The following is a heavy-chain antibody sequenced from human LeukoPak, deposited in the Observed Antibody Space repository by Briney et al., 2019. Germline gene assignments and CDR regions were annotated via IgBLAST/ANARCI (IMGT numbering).Heavy chain of an antibody. D-gene: IGHD1-26*01. Sequence: ASVKVSCKASGGTFSSYAISWVRQAPGQGLEWMGGIIPIFGTANYAQKFRGRVTITADESTSTAYMELSSLRSEDTAVYYCARGYSGSSWTEDYWGQGTLVTVSS. J-gene: IGHJ4*02. V-gene: IGHV1-69*01. CDR2: IIPIFGTA. CDR3: ARGYSGSSWTEDY. CDR1: GGTFSSYA.